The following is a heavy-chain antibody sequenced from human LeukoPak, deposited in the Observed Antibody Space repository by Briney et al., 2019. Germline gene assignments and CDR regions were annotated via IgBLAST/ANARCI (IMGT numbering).Heavy chain of an antibody. J-gene: IGHJ4*02. CDR1: GGSISSGDYY. CDR3: ARAGSSWYGPRRTEDFDY. Sequence: SETLSLTCTVSGGSISSGDYYWSWIRQPPGKGLEWIGYIYYSGSTYYNPSLKSRVTISVDTSKNQFSLKLSSVTAADTAVYYCARAGSSWYGPRRTEDFDYWGQGTLVTVSS. D-gene: IGHD6-13*01. V-gene: IGHV4-30-4*01. CDR2: IYYSGST.